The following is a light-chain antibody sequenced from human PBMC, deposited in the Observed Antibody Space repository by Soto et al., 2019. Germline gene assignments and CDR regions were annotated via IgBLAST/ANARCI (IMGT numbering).Light chain of an antibody. J-gene: IGLJ2*01. Sequence: QSVLTQPPSVSGAPGQRVTISCTGSSSNIGAGYDVHWYQQLPGTAPKLLIYGNSNRPSGVPDRFSGSKSDTSASLAITGLQAEDEADYFCQSYDSSLSRSVFGGGTKLTVL. CDR2: GNS. CDR3: QSYDSSLSRSV. V-gene: IGLV1-40*01. CDR1: SSNIGAGYD.